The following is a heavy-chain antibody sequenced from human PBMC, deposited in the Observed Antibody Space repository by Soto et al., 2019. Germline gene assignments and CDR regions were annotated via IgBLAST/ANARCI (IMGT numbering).Heavy chain of an antibody. CDR2: MNTNRGNT. Sequence: ASVKVSCKASGYTFTSYDINWVRQATGQGLEWMGWMNTNRGNTGYAQKFQGRVTMTRNTSISTAYMELSSLRSEDTAVYCCARFLSSSSSKFDYWGQGTLVTVSS. CDR1: GYTFTSYD. J-gene: IGHJ4*02. CDR3: ARFLSSSSSKFDY. D-gene: IGHD6-6*01. V-gene: IGHV1-8*01.